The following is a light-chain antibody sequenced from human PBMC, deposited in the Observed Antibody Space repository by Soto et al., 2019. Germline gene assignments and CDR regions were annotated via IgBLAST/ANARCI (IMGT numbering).Light chain of an antibody. CDR3: QQYNNWPKM. V-gene: IGKV3-15*01. Sequence: EIVMTQSPATLSVSPGEGATLSCRASQSVSGNLAWYQQKPGQAPRLLIYRASTRATGIPARFSGSWSGTECTLTISSLQSEDVAVYYCQQYNNWPKMLGQGTKVDIK. CDR1: QSVSGN. J-gene: IGKJ1*01. CDR2: RAS.